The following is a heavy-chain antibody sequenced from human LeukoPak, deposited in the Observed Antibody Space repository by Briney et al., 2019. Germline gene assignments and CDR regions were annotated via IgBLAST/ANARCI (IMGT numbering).Heavy chain of an antibody. CDR2: IKQDGSEK. CDR1: GFTFSSYW. D-gene: IGHD6-19*01. CDR3: ARDRGGSSGWYRLDYYYGMDV. V-gene: IGHV3-7*01. Sequence: GGSLRLSCAASGFTFSSYWMSWVRQAPGKGLEWVANIKQDGSEKYYVDSVKGRFTISRDNAKNSLYLQMNSLRAEDTAVYYCARDRGGSSGWYRLDYYYGMDVWGQGTTVTVS. J-gene: IGHJ6*02.